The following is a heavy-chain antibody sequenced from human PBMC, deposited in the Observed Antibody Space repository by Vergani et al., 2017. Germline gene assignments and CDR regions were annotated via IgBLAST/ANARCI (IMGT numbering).Heavy chain of an antibody. CDR1: GFNVGHYW. V-gene: IGHV3-7*01. J-gene: IGHJ1*01. CDR2: IKEDGTEK. D-gene: IGHD2-15*01. CDR3: ARISGGSAPYLHY. Sequence: EVQLVESGGDFVQPGGSLTLSCAASGFNVGHYWMSWVRQAPGKGLEWVANIKEDGTEKYYLDSVKGRFTISRDIAETTLYLQMNSLRDEDRGVYYCARISGGSAPYLHYWGQGTLVTVAS.